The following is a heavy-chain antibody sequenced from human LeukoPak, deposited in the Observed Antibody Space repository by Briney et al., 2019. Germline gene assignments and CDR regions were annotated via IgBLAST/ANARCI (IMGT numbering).Heavy chain of an antibody. Sequence: GGSLRLSCAASGFTFSSYSMNWVRQAPGKGLEWVSSIDFRSGDSFYADSVKGRFATSRDNAKRSLYLQMHSLRAEDTAVYYCARPEHLGAAITDAFDIWGQGTMVTVSS. V-gene: IGHV3-21*01. D-gene: IGHD1-26*01. CDR2: IDFRSGDS. CDR1: GFTFSSYS. J-gene: IGHJ3*02. CDR3: ARPEHLGAAITDAFDI.